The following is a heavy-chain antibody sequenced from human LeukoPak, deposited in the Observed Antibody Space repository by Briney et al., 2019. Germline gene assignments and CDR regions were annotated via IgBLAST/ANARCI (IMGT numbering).Heavy chain of an antibody. D-gene: IGHD3-10*01. CDR2: ISNEGNYK. CDR3: AKGGHYLFDY. V-gene: IGHV3-30*18. CDR1: GFTFSRHG. J-gene: IGHJ4*02. Sequence: GRSLRLSCEGSGFTFSRHGMHWVRQAPGKGLEWVAVISNEGNYKYDGDSVKGRFAISRDNFKNTTYLQMNYLRPEDTAVYFCAKGGHYLFDYWGQGALVTVSS.